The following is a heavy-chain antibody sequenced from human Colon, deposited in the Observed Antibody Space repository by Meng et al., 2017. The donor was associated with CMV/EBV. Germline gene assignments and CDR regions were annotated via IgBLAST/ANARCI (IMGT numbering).Heavy chain of an antibody. Sequence: SVNRSCKASGYTFSGYWMHWVRQAPRQGLEWMGRIKPSTGDTNYAQTFQGRVTVTRDTSISTVYMEVNSLTSDDTAVYYCTREGFDYWGQGALVTVSS. V-gene: IGHV1-2*06. CDR1: GYTFSGYW. CDR3: TREGFDY. CDR2: IKPSTGDT. J-gene: IGHJ4*02.